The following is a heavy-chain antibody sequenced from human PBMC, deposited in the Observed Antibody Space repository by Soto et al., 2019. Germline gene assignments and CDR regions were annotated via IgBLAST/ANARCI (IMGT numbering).Heavy chain of an antibody. D-gene: IGHD1-1*01. J-gene: IGHJ4*02. CDR1: GFTFSSYG. Sequence: QVQLVESGGGVVQPGRSLRLSCAASGFTFSSYGMHWVRQAPGKGLEWVAVISYDGSNKYYADSVKGRFTISRDNSKNTLYLQRNSLRAEDTAVYYCAKSNQRGYGYWGQGTLVTVSS. CDR2: ISYDGSNK. CDR3: AKSNQRGYGY. V-gene: IGHV3-30*18.